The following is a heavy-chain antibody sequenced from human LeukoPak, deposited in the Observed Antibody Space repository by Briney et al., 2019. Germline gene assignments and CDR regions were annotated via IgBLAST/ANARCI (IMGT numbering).Heavy chain of an antibody. CDR3: GSGPVGTTVP. V-gene: IGHV3-23*01. Sequence: TGGSLRLSCAASGFSFGSYAMGWTRQASGQGLEWVSAISGSGSHANYAESVKGRFTISRDNSKNTLYLQMHSLIAADTAVYYCGSGPVGTTVPWGQGTLVTVSS. CDR1: GFSFGSYA. CDR2: ISGSGSHA. J-gene: IGHJ5*02. D-gene: IGHD1-1*01.